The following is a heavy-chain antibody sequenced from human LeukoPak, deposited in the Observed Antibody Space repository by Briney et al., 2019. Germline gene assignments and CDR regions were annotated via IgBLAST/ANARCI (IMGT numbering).Heavy chain of an antibody. D-gene: IGHD6-13*01. J-gene: IGHJ5*02. CDR2: IYYSGST. CDR3: ARDKRIAAAGTWFDP. CDR1: GGSISSGDYY. Sequence: SETLSLTCTVSGGSISSGDYYWSWIRQPPGKGLEWIEYIYYSGSTYYNPSLKSRVTISVDTSKNQFSLKLSSVTAADTAVYYCARDKRIAAAGTWFDPWGQGTLVTVPS. V-gene: IGHV4-30-4*01.